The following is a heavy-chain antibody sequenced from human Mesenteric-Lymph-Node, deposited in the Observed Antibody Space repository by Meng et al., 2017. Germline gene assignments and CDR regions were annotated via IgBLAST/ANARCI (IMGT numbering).Heavy chain of an antibody. CDR3: ARGRGYDSLHP. V-gene: IGHV1-18*01. Sequence: GHLVQFGPGVKEPGASVKFSCKSSGYTVTSYGISWVRQAPGQVLEWMGWISAYNGNTNYAQKLQGRVTMTTDTSTSTAYMELRSLRSDDTAVYYCARGRGYDSLHPWGQGTLVTVSS. J-gene: IGHJ5*02. D-gene: IGHD3-22*01. CDR1: GYTVTSYG. CDR2: ISAYNGNT.